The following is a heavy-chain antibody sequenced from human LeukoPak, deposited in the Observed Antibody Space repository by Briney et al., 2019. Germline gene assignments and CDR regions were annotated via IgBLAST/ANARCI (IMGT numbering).Heavy chain of an antibody. V-gene: IGHV3-7*01. CDR3: AREGPIVVVPAAPKAIYYYYGMDV. Sequence: GSLRLSCAASGFTFSSYWMSWVRQAPGKGLEWVANIKQDGSEKYYVDSVKGRFTISRDNAKNSLYLQMSSLRAEDTAVYYCAREGPIVVVPAAPKAIYYYYGMDVWGQGTTVTVSS. CDR2: IKQDGSEK. J-gene: IGHJ6*02. D-gene: IGHD2-2*01. CDR1: GFTFSSYW.